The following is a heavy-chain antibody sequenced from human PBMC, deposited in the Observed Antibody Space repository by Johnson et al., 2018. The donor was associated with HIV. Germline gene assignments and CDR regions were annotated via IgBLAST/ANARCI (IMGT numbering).Heavy chain of an antibody. CDR3: GRGGGTEDAFDI. D-gene: IGHD1-26*01. Sequence: VQLMESGGGLVQPGGPLRLSCAASGFTFSDYYMSWIRQAPGKGLVWVSHINTDGSSTSYADSVKGRFTVSRDNAKNTLFVQMNSLRAEDTAVYYCGRGGGTEDAFDIWGQGTMVTVSS. CDR1: GFTFSDYY. CDR2: INTDGSST. J-gene: IGHJ3*02. V-gene: IGHV3-74*02.